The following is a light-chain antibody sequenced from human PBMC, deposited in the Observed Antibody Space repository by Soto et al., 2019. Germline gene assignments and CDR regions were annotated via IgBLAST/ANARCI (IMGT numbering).Light chain of an antibody. V-gene: IGKV1-39*01. CDR1: QNISVF. CDR2: TAS. J-gene: IGKJ3*01. CDR3: QQTYSTLVT. Sequence: DIQMTQSPSSLSASVGDRVTIACRASQNISVFLNWYQHKAGKAPKLLIYTASSLESGVPSRISGGGSETEFTLTISSLQPDDFATYYCQQTYSTLVTFGPGTKVDIK.